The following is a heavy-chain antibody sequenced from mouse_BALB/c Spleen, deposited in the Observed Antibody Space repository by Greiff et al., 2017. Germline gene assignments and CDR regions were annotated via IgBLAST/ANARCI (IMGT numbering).Heavy chain of an antibody. Sequence: VQLQQSGPGLVQPSQSLSITCTVSGFSLTSYGVHWVRQSPGKGLEWLGVIWSGGSTDYNAAFISRLSISKDNSKSQVFFKMNSLQANDTAIYYCANSYPFAYWGQGTLVTVSA. CDR3: ANSYPFAY. CDR2: IWSGGST. V-gene: IGHV2-2*02. D-gene: IGHD2-10*01. CDR1: GFSLTSYG. J-gene: IGHJ3*01.